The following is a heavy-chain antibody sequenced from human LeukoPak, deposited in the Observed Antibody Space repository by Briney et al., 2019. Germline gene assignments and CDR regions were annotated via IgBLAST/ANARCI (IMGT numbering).Heavy chain of an antibody. V-gene: IGHV3-48*03. J-gene: IGHJ4*02. CDR3: ARGSSGWYRKSGDY. D-gene: IGHD6-19*01. CDR2: ISSSGSTI. CDR1: GFTFSSYK. Sequence: GGSLRLSXAASGFTFSSYKMNWVRQAPGKGLEWVSYISSSGSTIYYADSVKGRFTISRDNAKNSLYLQMNSLRAEDTAVYYCARGSSGWYRKSGDYWGQGTLVTVSS.